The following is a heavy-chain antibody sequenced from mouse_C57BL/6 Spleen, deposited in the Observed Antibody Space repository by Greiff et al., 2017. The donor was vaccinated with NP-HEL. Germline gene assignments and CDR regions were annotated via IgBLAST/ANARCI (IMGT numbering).Heavy chain of an antibody. D-gene: IGHD2-3*01. V-gene: IGHV1-15*01. Sequence: VQLQQSGAELVRPGASVTLSCKASGYTFTDYEMHWVKQTPVHGLEWIGAIDPETGGTAYNQKFKGKAILTADKSSSPAYMELRSLSSEDSAVYYCTRGYDGYYAMDYWGQGTSVTVSS. CDR1: GYTFTDYE. J-gene: IGHJ4*01. CDR2: IDPETGGT. CDR3: TRGYDGYYAMDY.